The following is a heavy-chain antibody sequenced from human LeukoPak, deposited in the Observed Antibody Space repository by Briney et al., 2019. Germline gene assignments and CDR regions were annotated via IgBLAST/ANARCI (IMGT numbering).Heavy chain of an antibody. V-gene: IGHV3-21*01. CDR2: ISSSSSYI. Sequence: VGALPRSCAGSVGTFSSYSLNWVRQAQGQGLELVSSISSSSSYIYYADSVKGRFTISRDNAKNSLYLQMNSLRAEDTAVYYCARVVAEALDYWGQGTLVTVSS. CDR1: VGTFSSYS. CDR3: ARVVAEALDY. D-gene: IGHD6-13*01. J-gene: IGHJ4*02.